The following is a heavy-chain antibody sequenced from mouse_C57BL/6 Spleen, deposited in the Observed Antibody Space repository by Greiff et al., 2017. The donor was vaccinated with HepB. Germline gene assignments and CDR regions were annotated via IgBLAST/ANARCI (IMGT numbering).Heavy chain of an antibody. CDR2: INPYNGGT. CDR3: APIYDGYYEAMDY. V-gene: IGHV1-19*01. D-gene: IGHD2-3*01. Sequence: EVKLMESGPALVKPGASVKMSCKASGYTFTDYYMNWVKQSHGKSLEWIGVINPYNGGTSYNQKFKGKATLTVDKSSSTAYMELNSLTSEDSAVYYCAPIYDGYYEAMDYWGQGTSVTVSS. J-gene: IGHJ4*01. CDR1: GYTFTDYY.